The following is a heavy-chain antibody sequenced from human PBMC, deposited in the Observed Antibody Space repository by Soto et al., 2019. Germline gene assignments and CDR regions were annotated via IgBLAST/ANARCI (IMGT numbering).Heavy chain of an antibody. CDR3: QMAGTLA. J-gene: IGHJ5*02. D-gene: IGHD6-19*01. Sequence: GSLRLSCAASGFTFSSYGMHWVRQAPGKGLEWVAVISYDGSNKYYADSVKGRFTISRDNSKNTLYLQMNSLRAEDTAVYYCQMAGTLAWGQGTLVTVSS. V-gene: IGHV3-30*03. CDR1: GFTFSSYG. CDR2: ISYDGSNK.